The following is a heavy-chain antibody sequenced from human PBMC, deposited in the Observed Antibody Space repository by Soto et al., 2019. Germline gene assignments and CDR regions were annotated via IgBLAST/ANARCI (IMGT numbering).Heavy chain of an antibody. D-gene: IGHD5-18*01. CDR1: GFTFNIYW. CDR3: ARGIRNYYGVDV. Sequence: EVQVVESGGGLIQPGGSLRLSCVASGFTFNIYWMHWVRQAPGKGLVWVSRIKFDESTTSYADSVKGRFTISGDNAKNTVFLQMNSLRADDTGVYYCARGIRNYYGVDVWGQGTTVTVSS. J-gene: IGHJ6*02. CDR2: IKFDESTT. V-gene: IGHV3-74*01.